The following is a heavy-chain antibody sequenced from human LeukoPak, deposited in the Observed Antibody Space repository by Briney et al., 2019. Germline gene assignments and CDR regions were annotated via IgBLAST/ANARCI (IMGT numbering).Heavy chain of an antibody. CDR1: GGSISSSSYY. CDR3: ARQWGERRELPLYFDY. V-gene: IGHV4-39*01. D-gene: IGHD1-26*01. Sequence: SETLSLTCTVSGGSISSSSYYWGWIRQPPGKGLEWIGSIYYSGSTYYNPSLKSRVTISVDTSKNQFSLKLSSVTAADTAVYYCARQWGERRELPLYFDYWGQGTLVTVSS. CDR2: IYYSGST. J-gene: IGHJ4*02.